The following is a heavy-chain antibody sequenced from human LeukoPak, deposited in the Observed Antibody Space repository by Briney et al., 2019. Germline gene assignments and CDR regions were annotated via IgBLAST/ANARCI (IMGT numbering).Heavy chain of an antibody. CDR1: GDSVSSNSAA. CDR2: TYYRSKWYN. J-gene: IGHJ4*02. CDR3: AREPGGAEYSGYDPFDF. Sequence: SQTLSLTCAISGDSVSSNSAAWNWIRQSPSRGLEWLGRTYYRSKWYNDYAVSVKSRITINPDTSKSQFSLQLNSVTPEDTAVYYCAREPGGAEYSGYDPFDFWGQGTLVTVSS. D-gene: IGHD5-12*01. V-gene: IGHV6-1*01.